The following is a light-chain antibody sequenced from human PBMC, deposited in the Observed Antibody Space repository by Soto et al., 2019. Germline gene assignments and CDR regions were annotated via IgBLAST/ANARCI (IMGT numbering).Light chain of an antibody. CDR3: QQADSFPLT. J-gene: IGKJ4*01. V-gene: IGKV1-12*01. Sequence: DIQMTQSPSSVSASVGDRVTITCRASHSISSWLAWYQQRPGKPPKLLIYVASSLQSGVPSRFSGSGSGTDFTLTISSLQPDDFATYYCQQADSFPLTFGGGTKVEIK. CDR2: VAS. CDR1: HSISSW.